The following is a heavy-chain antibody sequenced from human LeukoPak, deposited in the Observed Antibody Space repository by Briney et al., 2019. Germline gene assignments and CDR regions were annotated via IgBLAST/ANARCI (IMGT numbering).Heavy chain of an antibody. CDR2: INTNTGNP. V-gene: IGHV7-4-1*02. D-gene: IGHD3-22*01. Sequence: ASVKVSCKASGYTFTSYAMNWVRQAPGQGLEWMGWINTNTGNPTYAQGFTGRFVFSLNTSVSTAYLQISSLKAEDTAVYYCARGPGSWYYDSSGYTTWGQGTLVTVSS. CDR3: ARGPGSWYYDSSGYTT. J-gene: IGHJ5*02. CDR1: GYTFTSYA.